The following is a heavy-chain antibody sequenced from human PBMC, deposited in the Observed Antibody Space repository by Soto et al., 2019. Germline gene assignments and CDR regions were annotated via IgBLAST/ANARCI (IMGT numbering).Heavy chain of an antibody. CDR1: GGSISSGDYY. Sequence: QVQLQESGPGLVKPSQTLSLTCTVSGGSISSGDYYWSWIRQPPGKGLEWIGYIYYSGSTYYNPSLKSRVTISVDTSKNQFSLKLSSVTAADTAVYYCARESETLMRSGSYEDWFDPWGQGTLVTVSS. CDR3: ARESETLMRSGSYEDWFDP. V-gene: IGHV4-30-4*01. D-gene: IGHD3-10*01. CDR2: IYYSGST. J-gene: IGHJ5*02.